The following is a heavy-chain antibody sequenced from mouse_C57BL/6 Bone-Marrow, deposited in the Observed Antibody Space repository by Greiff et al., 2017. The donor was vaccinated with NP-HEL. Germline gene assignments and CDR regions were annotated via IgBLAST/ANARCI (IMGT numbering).Heavy chain of an antibody. J-gene: IGHJ2*01. CDR1: GYTFTSYT. CDR3: ARQGVALFDH. D-gene: IGHD1-1*01. V-gene: IGHV1-4*01. Sequence: VQLQQSGAELARPGASVKMSCKASGYTFTSYTMHWVKQRPGQGLEWIGYINPSSGYTKYNQKFKDKATLTADKSSSTAYMQLSSLTSEDSAVYYCARQGVALFDHGRQGTTLTVSS. CDR2: INPSSGYT.